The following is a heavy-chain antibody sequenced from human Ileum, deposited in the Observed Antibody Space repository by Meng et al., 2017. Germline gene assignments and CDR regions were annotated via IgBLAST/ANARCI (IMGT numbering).Heavy chain of an antibody. J-gene: IGHJ5*02. CDR3: ARGGDAYSWNWFGP. V-gene: IGHV3-66*02. CDR1: GLTVSNNY. Sequence: EGQLVESGGGLVQPGGSRTLYCAVSGLTVSNNYVAWVRQAPGKGLEWVSITYTRGDSYYTDSVKGRFTVSRDHSTNTLFLQMNSLRLEDTAIYYCARGGDAYSWNWFGPWGQGTLVTVSS. D-gene: IGHD2-21*02. CDR2: TYTRGDS.